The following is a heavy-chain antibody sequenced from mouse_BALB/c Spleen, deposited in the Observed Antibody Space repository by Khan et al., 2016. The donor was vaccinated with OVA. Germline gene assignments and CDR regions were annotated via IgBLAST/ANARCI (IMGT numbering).Heavy chain of an antibody. D-gene: IGHD6-1*01. CDR3: ARSTSYWFFDV. CDR1: GYTFTNYG. J-gene: IGHJ1*01. Sequence: QIQLVQSGPELKKPGETVKISCKASGYTFTNYGMNWVKQAPGKGLKWMGWINTYTGEPTYADDFKGRFAFSLATSANTAYLQINNRKNEDTATYFCARSTSYWFFDVWGAGTTVTVSS. CDR2: INTYTGEP. V-gene: IGHV9-3-1*01.